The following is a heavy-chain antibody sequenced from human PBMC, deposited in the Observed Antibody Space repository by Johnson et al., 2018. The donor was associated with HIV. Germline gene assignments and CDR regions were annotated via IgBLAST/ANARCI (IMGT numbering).Heavy chain of an antibody. D-gene: IGHD3-22*01. CDR3: ARVFPGRPMIPQAFDI. Sequence: QVQLLESGGGVVQPGRSLRLSCAASGFTFSSYAMHWVRQAPGKGMQWVAVGSSDGSNKHYEDSVKGRFTISRDNSKNTVYLQMNSLSAEDEAVYCCARVFPGRPMIPQAFDIWCQGTMVTVSS. J-gene: IGHJ3*02. CDR1: GFTFSSYA. V-gene: IGHV3-30-3*01. CDR2: GSSDGSNK.